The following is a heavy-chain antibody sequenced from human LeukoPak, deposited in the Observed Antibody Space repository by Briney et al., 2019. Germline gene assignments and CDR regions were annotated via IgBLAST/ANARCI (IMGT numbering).Heavy chain of an antibody. Sequence: SETLSLTCTVSGYSISSGYYWGWIRQPPGKGLEWIGSIYHSGRTYTNPSLKSRVTISVDTSKNQFSLKLSSVTAADTAVYYCARESYFYDSSGYFGYWGQGTLVTVSS. CDR3: ARESYFYDSSGYFGY. J-gene: IGHJ4*02. CDR1: GYSISSGYY. CDR2: IYHSGRT. D-gene: IGHD3-22*01. V-gene: IGHV4-38-2*02.